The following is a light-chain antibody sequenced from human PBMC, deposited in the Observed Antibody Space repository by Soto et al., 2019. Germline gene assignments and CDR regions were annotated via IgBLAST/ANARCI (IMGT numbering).Light chain of an antibody. J-gene: IGKJ1*01. CDR2: EAS. V-gene: IGKV1-5*03. Sequence: DIPMTQSPSTLSASVGDRVTITCRASQSFSSRLAWYQQKPGKAPNLLIYEASSLESGVPSRFSGSGSGTEFTLTISSLQPDDFATYYCQQYNTYPLTFGQGTKVEIK. CDR3: QQYNTYPLT. CDR1: QSFSSR.